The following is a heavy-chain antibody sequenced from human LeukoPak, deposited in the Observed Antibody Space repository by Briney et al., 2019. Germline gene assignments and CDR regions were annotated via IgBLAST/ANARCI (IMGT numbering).Heavy chain of an antibody. CDR3: ARDYGGKFDS. CDR1: GGSISSYY. Sequence: SETLSLTCTVSGGSISSYYWSWVRQPPGKGLEWIGYIYYSGSTKYNPSLNSRLTISVDTSKNQFSLKLSSVTAADTAVYYCARDYGGKFDSWGQGTLVTVSS. CDR2: IYYSGST. V-gene: IGHV4-59*01. J-gene: IGHJ4*02. D-gene: IGHD4-23*01.